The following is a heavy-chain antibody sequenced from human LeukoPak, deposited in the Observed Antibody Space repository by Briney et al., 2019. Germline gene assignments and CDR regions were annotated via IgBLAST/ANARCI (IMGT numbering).Heavy chain of an antibody. CDR2: ISYDGNYK. Sequence: PGGSLRLSCAASGFTFSSYGMHWVRQAPGKGLEWVAIISYDGNYKYYADSVKGRFTISRDNSENTLYLQMNSLRTEDTAVYYCAREAAGTGDYWGQGTLVTVSS. CDR1: GFTFSSYG. CDR3: AREAAGTGDY. D-gene: IGHD6-13*01. J-gene: IGHJ4*02. V-gene: IGHV3-30*03.